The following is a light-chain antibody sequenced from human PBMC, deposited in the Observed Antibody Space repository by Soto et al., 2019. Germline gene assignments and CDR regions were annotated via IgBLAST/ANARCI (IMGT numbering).Light chain of an antibody. V-gene: IGKV1-12*01. CDR1: QGITSW. CDR3: HQTSSFPLT. CDR2: AAS. Sequence: DIHMTQSPSFVSASVGDRVTITCRARQGITSWLAGYQQKPGRAPKLLIHAASSVQSGVASRFSGSGSGTDVTLTISSLHPEDFATYYCHQTSSFPLTCGGGTKVEIK. J-gene: IGKJ4*01.